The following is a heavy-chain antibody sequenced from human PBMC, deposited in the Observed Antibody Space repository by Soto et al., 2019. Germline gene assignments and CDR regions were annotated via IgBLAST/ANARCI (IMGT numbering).Heavy chain of an antibody. CDR1: GYTFTNYP. V-gene: IGHV1-18*04. Sequence: GASVKVSCKASGYTFTNYPITWVRQAPGQGLEWMGWINTYNGNTNYAEKFQGRVTMTTDTSTSTASMELMSLKSDDTAVYYCARKLLTAAGSIVHFDHWGQGTLVTVSS. CDR3: ARKLLTAAGSIVHFDH. CDR2: INTYNGNT. D-gene: IGHD6-13*01. J-gene: IGHJ4*02.